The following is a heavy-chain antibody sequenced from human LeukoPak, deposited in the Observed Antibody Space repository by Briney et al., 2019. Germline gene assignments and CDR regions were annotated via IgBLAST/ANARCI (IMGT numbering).Heavy chain of an antibody. Sequence: PGGSLRLSCAASGFTFSSYWMHWVRQAPGKGLVWVSRINSDGSSTSYADSVKGRFTISRDNSKNTLYLQMNSLRAEDTAVYYCANEHPYYYDSSGYLYYFDYWGQGTLVTVSS. V-gene: IGHV3-74*01. CDR3: ANEHPYYYDSSGYLYYFDY. D-gene: IGHD3-22*01. CDR2: INSDGSST. J-gene: IGHJ4*02. CDR1: GFTFSSYW.